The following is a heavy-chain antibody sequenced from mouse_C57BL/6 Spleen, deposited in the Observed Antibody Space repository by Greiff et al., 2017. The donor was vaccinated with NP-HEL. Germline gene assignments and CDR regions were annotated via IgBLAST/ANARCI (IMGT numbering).Heavy chain of an antibody. J-gene: IGHJ3*01. CDR1: EYEFPSHD. CDR3: ARHDGYYGWFAY. Sequence: EVQRVESGGGLVQPGESLKLSCESNEYEFPSHDMSWVRKTPEKRLELVAAINSDGGSTYYPDTMERRVIISSDNTKKTLYLQMSSMRSEDTALYYCARHDGYYGWFAYWGQGTLVTVSA. V-gene: IGHV5-2*01. D-gene: IGHD2-3*01. CDR2: INSDGGST.